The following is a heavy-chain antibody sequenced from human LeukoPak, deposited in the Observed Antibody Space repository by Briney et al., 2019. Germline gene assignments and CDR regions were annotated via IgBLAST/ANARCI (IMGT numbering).Heavy chain of an antibody. Sequence: SGGSLRLSCAASGFTFSDYYMTWIRQTPGKGLEWVSFISSSGTIIYYTDSVKGRFTISRDNAKNSLYLQMNSLRAEDTAVYYCARYVGSSSVDSYYYYMDVWGKGTTITVSS. CDR3: ARYVGSSSVDSYYYYMDV. CDR1: GFTFSDYY. V-gene: IGHV3-11*04. D-gene: IGHD6-6*01. CDR2: ISSSGTII. J-gene: IGHJ6*03.